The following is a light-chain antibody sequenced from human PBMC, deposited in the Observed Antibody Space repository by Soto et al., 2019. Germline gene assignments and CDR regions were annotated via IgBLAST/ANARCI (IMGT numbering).Light chain of an antibody. CDR3: QSFDTSLNGLI. CDR2: SNH. Sequence: QSVLTQPPSASGTPGQRVTISCSGSDSNIGTSTVNWYQQLPGTAPKLLIYSNHQRPSGVPDRFSGSKSGTSASLAISRLQSEDEADYYCQSFDTSLNGLIFGGGTKLTVL. V-gene: IGLV1-44*01. J-gene: IGLJ2*01. CDR1: DSNIGTST.